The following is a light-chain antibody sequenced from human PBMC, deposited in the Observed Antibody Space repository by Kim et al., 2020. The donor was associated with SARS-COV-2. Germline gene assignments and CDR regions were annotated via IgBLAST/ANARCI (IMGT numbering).Light chain of an antibody. J-gene: IGKJ5*01. V-gene: IGKV3-11*01. CDR2: GAS. CDR3: QQRSNWPPEIT. CDR1: QSISTY. Sequence: PGDRATLSCRASQSISTYLAWYQQKPGQAPRLLLHGASNRATGVPVRFSGSGSGTDFTLTISGLEPEDFAVYYCQQRSNWPPEITFGQGTRLEIK.